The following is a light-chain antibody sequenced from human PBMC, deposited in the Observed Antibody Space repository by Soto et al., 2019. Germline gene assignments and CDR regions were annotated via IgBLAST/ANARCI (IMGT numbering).Light chain of an antibody. CDR2: AAS. CDR3: QQSYSTPPET. Sequence: AIRMTQSPSSLSASTGDRVTITCRASQGISSYLAWYQQKPGKAPKLLIYAASTLQSGVPSRFSGSGSGTDFTLTISSLQPEDFATYYCQQSYSTPPETFGQGTKVDNK. V-gene: IGKV1-8*01. J-gene: IGKJ1*01. CDR1: QGISSY.